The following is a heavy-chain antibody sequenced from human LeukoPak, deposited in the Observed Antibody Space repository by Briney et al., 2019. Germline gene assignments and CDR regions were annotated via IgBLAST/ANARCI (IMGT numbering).Heavy chain of an antibody. D-gene: IGHD5-18*01. CDR3: AREKRGYRVGGNYYYDGMDV. V-gene: IGHV1-18*01. Sequence: ASVKVSCKASGYTFATNGISCGRQAPGQRLGWLGWISDSETNYAQNLQGRVTMTTDTSTSTAYMELRSLVSDDTGVYYCAREKRGYRVGGNYYYDGMDVWGQGTPVTVSS. CDR2: ISDSET. CDR1: GYTFATNG. J-gene: IGHJ6*02.